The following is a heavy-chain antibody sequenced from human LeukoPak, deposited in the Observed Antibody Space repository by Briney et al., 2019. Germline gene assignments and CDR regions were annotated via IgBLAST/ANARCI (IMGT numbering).Heavy chain of an antibody. CDR1: GGSISSGSYY. V-gene: IGHV4-61*02. CDR2: IYNTENT. D-gene: IGHD3-22*01. J-gene: IGHJ4*02. CDR3: ARGRYYDSSGYQDYNDY. Sequence: PSETLSLTCTVSGGSISSGSYYWSWIRQPAGKGLEWIGRIYNTENTNYNPSLKSRVTISVDTSKNQFSLKLSSVTAADTAVYYCARGRYYDSSGYQDYNDYWGQGTLVTVSS.